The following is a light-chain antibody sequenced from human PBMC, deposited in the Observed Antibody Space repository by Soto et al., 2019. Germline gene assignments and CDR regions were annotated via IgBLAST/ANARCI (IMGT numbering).Light chain of an antibody. CDR3: QHYGSSWT. V-gene: IGKV3-20*01. Sequence: EIVWTHSPGTLSLSPGERATLSCRASQSVSSSYLAWYQQKPGQAPRLLIYGASSRATGIPDRFSGSGSGTDFTLTISRLEPEDFAVYYCQHYGSSWTFGQGTKVDIK. J-gene: IGKJ1*01. CDR1: QSVSSSY. CDR2: GAS.